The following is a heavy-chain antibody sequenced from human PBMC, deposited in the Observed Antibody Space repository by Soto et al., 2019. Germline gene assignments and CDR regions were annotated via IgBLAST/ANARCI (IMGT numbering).Heavy chain of an antibody. J-gene: IGHJ4*02. CDR3: TTDPIAVAQRRRDY. CDR2: IKSKTDGGTT. Sequence: EVQLVESGGGLVKPGGSLRLSCAASGFTFSNAWMSWVRQAPGKGLEWVGRIKSKTDGGTTDYAAPVKGRFTISRDDSKNTLYLQMNSLKTEDTAVYYCTTDPIAVAQRRRDYWGQGTLVTVSS. D-gene: IGHD6-19*01. V-gene: IGHV3-15*01. CDR1: GFTFSNAW.